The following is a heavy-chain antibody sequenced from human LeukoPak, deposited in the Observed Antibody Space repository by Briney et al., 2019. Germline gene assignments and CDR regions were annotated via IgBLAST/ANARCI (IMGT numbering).Heavy chain of an antibody. D-gene: IGHD3-22*01. CDR1: GGSFSGYY. V-gene: IGHV4-34*01. Sequence: SETLSLTCAVYGGSFSGYYWSWIRQPPGKGLEWIGEINHSGSTNYNPSLKSRVTISVDTSKNQVSLKLSSVTAAETAVYYCARGTTMIVVVITSRAPRYFDLWGRDTLVTVSS. CDR3: ARGTTMIVVVITSRAPRYFDL. J-gene: IGHJ2*01. CDR2: INHSGST.